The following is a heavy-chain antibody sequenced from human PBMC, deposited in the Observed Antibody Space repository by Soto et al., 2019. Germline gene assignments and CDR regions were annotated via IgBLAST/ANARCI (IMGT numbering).Heavy chain of an antibody. CDR2: ITGGVGVT. CDR3: XXXXXXTFNKWYFHY. J-gene: IGHJ4*02. D-gene: IGHD1-26*01. Sequence: EVQLLESGGGLVQPGGSLRLSCAASGFTFSSYAMTWVRQAPGKGLEWVSVITGGVGVTYYADSVKGRFTISRDNXXXXXXXXXXXXXXXXXXXXXXXXXXXXTFNKWYFHYWGQGTLVTVSS. CDR1: GFTFSSYA. V-gene: IGHV3-23*01.